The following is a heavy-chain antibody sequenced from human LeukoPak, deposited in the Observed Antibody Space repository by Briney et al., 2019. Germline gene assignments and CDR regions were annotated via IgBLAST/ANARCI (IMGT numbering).Heavy chain of an antibody. CDR2: INHSGST. CDR1: GGSFSGYY. J-gene: IGHJ1*01. Sequence: PSETLSLTCAVYGGSFSGYYWGWIRQPPGKGLEWIGEINHSGSTNYNPSLKSRVTISVDTSKNQFSLKLSSVTAADTAVYYCARPRRYDSSGYYSTTRAEYFQHWGQGTLVTVSS. CDR3: ARPRRYDSSGYYSTTRAEYFQH. D-gene: IGHD3-22*01. V-gene: IGHV4-34*01.